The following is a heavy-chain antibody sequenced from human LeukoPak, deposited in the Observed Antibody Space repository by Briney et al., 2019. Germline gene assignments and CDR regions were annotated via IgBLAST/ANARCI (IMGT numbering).Heavy chain of an antibody. V-gene: IGHV3-7*01. D-gene: IGHD4/OR15-4a*01. J-gene: IGHJ4*02. CDR1: GFTLSSNW. CDR3: QRELSAANDY. CDR2: INSDGRET. Sequence: GGSLRLSCAASGFTLSSNWMRWVRQAPAKGLEWVASINSDGRETYYVDAVKGRFTVSRDNAKNTVYLQMNSLRVEDTAIYYCQRELSAANDYWGQGTLDTVSS.